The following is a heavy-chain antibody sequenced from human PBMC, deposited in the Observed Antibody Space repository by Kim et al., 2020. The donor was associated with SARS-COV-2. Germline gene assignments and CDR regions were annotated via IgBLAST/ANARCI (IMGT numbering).Heavy chain of an antibody. V-gene: IGHV3-30*03. CDR3: VRIVGATAIDY. Sequence: GGSLRLSCAASGFTFSSYGMHWVRQAPGKGLEWVAVISYDGSNKYYADSVKGRFTISRDNSKNTLYLQMNSLRAEDTAVYYCVRIVGATAIDYWGQGTLVTVSS. D-gene: IGHD1-26*01. CDR1: GFTFSSYG. CDR2: ISYDGSNK. J-gene: IGHJ4*02.